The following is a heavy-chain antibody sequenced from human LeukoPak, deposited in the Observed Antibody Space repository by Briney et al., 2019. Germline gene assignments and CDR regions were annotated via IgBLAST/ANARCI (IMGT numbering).Heavy chain of an antibody. CDR1: GGSISSSSYY. CDR3: ARGALDYGLWYYFDY. V-gene: IGHV4-39*07. Sequence: SETLSLTCTVSGGSISSSSYYWGWIRQPPGKGLEWIGSIYYSGSTYYNPSLKSRVTISVDTSKNQFSLKLSSVTAADTAVYYCARGALDYGLWYYFDYWGQGTLVTVSS. D-gene: IGHD4-17*01. CDR2: IYYSGST. J-gene: IGHJ4*02.